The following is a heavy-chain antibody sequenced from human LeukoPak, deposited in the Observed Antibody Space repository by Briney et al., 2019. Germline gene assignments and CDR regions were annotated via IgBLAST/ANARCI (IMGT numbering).Heavy chain of an antibody. D-gene: IGHD2-2*01. Sequence: ASVKVSCKASGYTFTSYALHWVRQAPGQRVEXXXXINAGNGDTKYSQKFQGRVTITRDTSASTAYMELSSLRSEDTAVYHCARGYCSSTSCQYYFDYWGQGTLVTVSS. CDR2: INAGNGDT. CDR3: ARGYCSSTSCQYYFDY. CDR1: GYTFTSYA. J-gene: IGHJ4*02. V-gene: IGHV1-3*01.